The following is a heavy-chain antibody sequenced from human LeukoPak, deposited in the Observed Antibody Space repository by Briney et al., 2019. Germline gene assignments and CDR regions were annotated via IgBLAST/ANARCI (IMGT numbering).Heavy chain of an antibody. V-gene: IGHV1-46*01. CDR1: GYTFTSYY. J-gene: IGHJ6*02. Sequence: GASVKVSCKASGYTFTSYYMHWVRQAPGQGLEWMGIINPSGGSTSYAQKFQGRVTMTRDTSTSTVYMELSSPRSEDTAVYYCAREVDTAMVTGYYYYGMDVWGQGTTVTVSS. D-gene: IGHD5-18*01. CDR3: AREVDTAMVTGYYYYGMDV. CDR2: INPSGGST.